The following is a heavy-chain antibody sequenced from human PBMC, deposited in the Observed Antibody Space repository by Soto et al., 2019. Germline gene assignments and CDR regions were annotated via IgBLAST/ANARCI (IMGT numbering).Heavy chain of an antibody. CDR1: GYTFTSYG. J-gene: IGHJ5*02. V-gene: IGHV1-18*01. CDR2: ISAYNGNT. CDR3: ARVRAAASTSRDRGDHNWLDP. Sequence: ASVKVSCKASGYTFTSYGISWVRQAPGQGLEWMGWISAYNGNTNYAQKLQGRVTMTTDTSASTAYMELSSLRSEDTAVYYCARVRAAASTSRDRGDHNWLDPWG. D-gene: IGHD6-13*01.